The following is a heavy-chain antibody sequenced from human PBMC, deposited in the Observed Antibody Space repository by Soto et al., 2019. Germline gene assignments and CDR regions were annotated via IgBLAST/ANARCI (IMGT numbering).Heavy chain of an antibody. J-gene: IGHJ6*02. CDR3: ARRDYYYYGFDV. CDR1: GFTFRSYS. V-gene: IGHV3-21*01. CDR2: ISTSSSYI. Sequence: EVQLVESGGGLVKPGGSLRLSCVASGFTFRSYSMNWVRQAPGKGLEWVSSISTSSSYIYYADSVKGRFTISRDNAKNSRYLQMNSLRAADTAVYYGARRDYYYYGFDVWGQGTTVTVSS.